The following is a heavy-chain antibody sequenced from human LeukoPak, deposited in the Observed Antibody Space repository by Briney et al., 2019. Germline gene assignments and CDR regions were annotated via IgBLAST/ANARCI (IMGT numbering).Heavy chain of an antibody. J-gene: IGHJ4*02. CDR3: AKVGTYYFDSTEDY. D-gene: IGHD3-22*01. Sequence: GGSLRLSCAASGFTFSSYGMHWVRQAPGKGLEWVAFIRHDGSNKYYADSVKGRTTISRDNSKNTLYLQMNSLRAEDTAVYYCAKVGTYYFDSTEDYWGQGTLVTVSS. CDR2: IRHDGSNK. V-gene: IGHV3-30*02. CDR1: GFTFSSYG.